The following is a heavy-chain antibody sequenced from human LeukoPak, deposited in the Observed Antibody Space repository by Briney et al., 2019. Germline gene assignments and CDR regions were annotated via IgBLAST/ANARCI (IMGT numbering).Heavy chain of an antibody. J-gene: IGHJ3*02. Sequence: PGGSLRLSCAASGFTLSDHYMDWVRQAPGKGLEWIGRIRNKPNRYTTEYAASVKGRFTISRDDSKNSLYLQMNSLKTEDTAVYYCSRDVSGCRHDSRSAFDIWGQGTLVTVSS. V-gene: IGHV3-72*01. D-gene: IGHD3-16*01. CDR1: GFTLSDHY. CDR2: IRNKPNRYTT. CDR3: SRDVSGCRHDSRSAFDI.